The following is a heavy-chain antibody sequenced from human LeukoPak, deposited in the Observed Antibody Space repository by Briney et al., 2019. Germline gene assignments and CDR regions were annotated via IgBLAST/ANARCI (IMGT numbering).Heavy chain of an antibody. CDR1: GFTVSSNY. Sequence: GGSLRLSCAASGFTVSSNYLSWVRQGPGKGLEWVSVIYSGGSTYYADSVMGRFTISRDNSKNTLYLQMNSLRAEDTAVYYCARDCGGDCSDAFDLWGEGTMVTVSS. CDR2: IYSGGST. D-gene: IGHD2-21*02. J-gene: IGHJ3*01. V-gene: IGHV3-53*01. CDR3: ARDCGGDCSDAFDL.